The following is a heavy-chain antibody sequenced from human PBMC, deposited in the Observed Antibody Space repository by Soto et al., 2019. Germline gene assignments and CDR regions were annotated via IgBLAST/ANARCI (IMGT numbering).Heavy chain of an antibody. J-gene: IGHJ4*02. V-gene: IGHV3-23*01. D-gene: IGHD1-26*01. CDR3: ARRGSGSYYDY. CDR2: ISGSGGST. Sequence: EVQLLESGGCLVQPGGSLRLSCAASGFTFSSDAMRWVRQAPVKGLEWVSAISGSGGSTYYADSVKGRFTISRDNSKNTLYLQMNSLRAEDTAVYYSARRGSGSYYDYWGQGTLVTVSS. CDR1: GFTFSSDA.